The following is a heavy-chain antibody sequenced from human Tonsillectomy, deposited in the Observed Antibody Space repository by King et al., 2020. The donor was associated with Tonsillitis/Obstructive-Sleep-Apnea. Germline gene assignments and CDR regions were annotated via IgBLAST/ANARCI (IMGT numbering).Heavy chain of an antibody. CDR1: GYTFTSYY. J-gene: IGHJ3*02. CDR2: IKPSGGSP. V-gene: IGHV1-46*01. Sequence: VQLVESGAEVKKPGASVKVSCKASGYTFTSYYMYWVRQAPGQGLEWMGKIKPSGGSPSSAQQFQGRVTMTRDTSTSTVYMELSSLRSEETAVYYCARVNGPITGTTAFDIWGQGTMVTVSS. CDR3: ARVNGPITGTTAFDI. D-gene: IGHD1-7*01.